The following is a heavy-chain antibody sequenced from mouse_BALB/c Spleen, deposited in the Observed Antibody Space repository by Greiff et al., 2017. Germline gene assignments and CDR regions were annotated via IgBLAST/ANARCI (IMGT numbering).Heavy chain of an antibody. J-gene: IGHJ3*01. CDR3: ARYDGYDAGAY. Sequence: QVQLKQPGAELVKPGASVKLSCKASGYTFTSYWMHWVKQRPGQGLEWIGEINPSNGRTNYNEKFKSKATLTVDKSSSTAYMQLSSLTSEDSAVYYCARYDGYDAGAYWGQGTLVTVSA. V-gene: IGHV1S81*02. CDR1: GYTFTSYW. CDR2: INPSNGRT. D-gene: IGHD2-3*01.